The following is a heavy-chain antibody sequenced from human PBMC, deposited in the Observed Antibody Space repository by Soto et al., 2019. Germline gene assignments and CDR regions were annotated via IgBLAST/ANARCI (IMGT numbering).Heavy chain of an antibody. CDR2: MNPNSGNT. CDR1: GYTFTSYD. J-gene: IGHJ5*02. Sequence: QVQLVQSGAEVKQPGASVKFSCKASGYTFTSYDINWVRQATGQGLEWMGWMNPNSGNTGYAQKFQVRVTMTRNTSISTAYMELSSLRSDDTAGYYCARGITIFGVVDPGGQGTLVTVTS. CDR3: ARGITIFGVVDP. D-gene: IGHD3-3*01. V-gene: IGHV1-8*01.